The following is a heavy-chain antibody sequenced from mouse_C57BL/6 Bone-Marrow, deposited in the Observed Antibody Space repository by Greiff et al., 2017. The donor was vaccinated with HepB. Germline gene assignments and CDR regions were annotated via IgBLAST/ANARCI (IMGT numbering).Heavy chain of an antibody. D-gene: IGHD2-5*01. V-gene: IGHV10-1*01. J-gene: IGHJ4*01. CDR2: IRSKSNNYAT. CDR3: VRRYSKYFYAMDY. Sequence: EVKVVESGGGLVQPKGSLKLSCAASGFSFNTYAMNWVRQAPGKGLEWVARIRSKSNNYATYYADSVKDRFTISRDDSESMLYLQMNNLKTEDTAMYYCVRRYSKYFYAMDYWGQGTSVTVSS. CDR1: GFSFNTYA.